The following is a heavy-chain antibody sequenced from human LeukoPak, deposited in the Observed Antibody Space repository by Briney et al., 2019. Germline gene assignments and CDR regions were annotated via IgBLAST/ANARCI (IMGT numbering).Heavy chain of an antibody. CDR2: IYTSGST. CDR3: ASGRFFTDCSSTSCPLWAFDI. D-gene: IGHD2-2*01. CDR1: GGSISSGSYY. V-gene: IGHV4-61*02. Sequence: SETLSLTCTVSGGSISSGSYYWSWIRQPAGKGLEWIGRIYTSGSTNYNPSLKSRVTISVDTSKNQFSLKLSSVTAADTAVYYCASGRFFTDCSSTSCPLWAFDIWGQGTMVTVSS. J-gene: IGHJ3*02.